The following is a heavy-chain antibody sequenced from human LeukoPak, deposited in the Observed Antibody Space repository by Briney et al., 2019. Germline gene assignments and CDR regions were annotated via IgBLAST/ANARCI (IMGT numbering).Heavy chain of an antibody. CDR1: GGTFSSYA. Sequence: SVKVSCKASGGTFSSYAISWVRQAPGQGLEWMGRIIPIFGTANYAQKFQGRVTITTDESTSTAYMELSGLRSEDTAVYYCARDSPSYDYVWGSYPQVAFDIWGQGTMVTVSS. CDR2: IIPIFGTA. J-gene: IGHJ3*02. CDR3: ARDSPSYDYVWGSYPQVAFDI. V-gene: IGHV1-69*05. D-gene: IGHD3-16*02.